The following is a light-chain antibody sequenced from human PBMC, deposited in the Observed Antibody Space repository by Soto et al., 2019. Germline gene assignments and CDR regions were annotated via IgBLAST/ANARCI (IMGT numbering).Light chain of an antibody. CDR3: QQFSSYPLT. J-gene: IGKJ4*01. Sequence: EFVLTQSPGTLSLSPEERATLSCRDSQTVRNNYLAWYQQKPGQAPRLLIYDASSRATGIPDRFSGGGSGTDFTLTISRLEPEDFAVYYCQQFSSYPLTFGGGTKVEIK. V-gene: IGKV3-20*01. CDR2: DAS. CDR1: QTVRNNY.